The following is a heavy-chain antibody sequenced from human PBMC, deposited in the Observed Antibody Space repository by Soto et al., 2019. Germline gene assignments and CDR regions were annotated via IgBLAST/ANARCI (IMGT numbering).Heavy chain of an antibody. CDR2: IWYDGSNK. V-gene: IGHV3-33*01. Sequence: QVQLVESGGGVVQPGRSLRLSCAASGFTVSSYGMHWVRQAPGKGLEWVAVIWYDGSNKYYADSVKGRFTISRDNSKKTLYLQMNSLRAEDTAVYYCARSGYCXXXXCXGXLAFDIWGQGTMVTVSS. CDR1: GFTVSSYG. D-gene: IGHD2-15*01. CDR3: ARSGYCXXXXCXGXLAFDI. J-gene: IGHJ3*02.